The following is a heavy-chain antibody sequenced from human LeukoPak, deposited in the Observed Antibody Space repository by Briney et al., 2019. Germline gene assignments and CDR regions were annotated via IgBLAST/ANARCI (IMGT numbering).Heavy chain of an antibody. CDR3: AKDHKPGIAAADYFDY. CDR1: GFTFDDYA. D-gene: IGHD6-13*01. Sequence: GSLRLSCAASGFTFDDYAMHWVRQAPGKGLEWVSLISGDGGSTYYADSVKGRFTISRDNSKNSLYLQMNGLRTEDTALYYCAKDHKPGIAAADYFDYWGQGTLVTVSS. CDR2: ISGDGGST. V-gene: IGHV3-43*02. J-gene: IGHJ4*02.